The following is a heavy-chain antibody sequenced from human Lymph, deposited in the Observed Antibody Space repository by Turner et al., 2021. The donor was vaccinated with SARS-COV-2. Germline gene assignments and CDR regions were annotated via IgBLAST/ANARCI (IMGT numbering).Heavy chain of an antibody. CDR3: GVGPTRWYFQH. CDR1: GGSISSSSYY. J-gene: IGHJ1*01. Sequence: QLQLQESGPGLVKPSVTLSLTCTVSGGSISSSSYYWGWIRQPPGKGLEWIGNFFYSGSTYYNPSLKSRVTISEDTSKNQFSLKLTSVTAADTAVYYCGVGPTRWYFQHWGQGTLVTVSS. V-gene: IGHV4-39*01. D-gene: IGHD1-26*01. CDR2: FFYSGST.